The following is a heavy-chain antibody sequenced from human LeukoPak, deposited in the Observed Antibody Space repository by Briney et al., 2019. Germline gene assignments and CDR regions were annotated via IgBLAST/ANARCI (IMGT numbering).Heavy chain of an antibody. Sequence: GGSLRLSCAASGFTFDDYGMSWVRQAPGKGLEWVSGINWNGGSTGYADSVKGRFTISRDNAKNSLYLQMNSLRAEDTALYHCARAMRMVRGVTLFALDYWGQGTLVTVSS. J-gene: IGHJ4*02. D-gene: IGHD3-10*01. CDR3: ARAMRMVRGVTLFALDY. CDR2: INWNGGST. CDR1: GFTFDDYG. V-gene: IGHV3-20*01.